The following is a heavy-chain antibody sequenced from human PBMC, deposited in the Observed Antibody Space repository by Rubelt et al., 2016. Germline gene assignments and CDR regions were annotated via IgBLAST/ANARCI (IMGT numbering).Heavy chain of an antibody. J-gene: IGHJ4*02. CDR2: INHSGST. CDR1: GGSFSGYY. Sequence: QVQLQQWGSGLLKPSETLSLTCAVSGGSFSGYYLSWIRQPPGKGLEWIGEINHSGSTNYNPSLKSRVTISVDPSKNQFSRRLTSVTGADTAVYYCATPMYCGGGRCYLGCDYWGQGTLVTVSS. V-gene: IGHV4-34*01. CDR3: ATPMYCGGGRCYLGCDY. D-gene: IGHD2-15*01.